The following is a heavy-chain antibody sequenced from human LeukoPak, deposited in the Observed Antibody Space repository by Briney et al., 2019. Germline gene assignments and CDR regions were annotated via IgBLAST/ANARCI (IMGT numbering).Heavy chain of an antibody. V-gene: IGHV4-4*07. CDR1: GGSIRKYY. D-gene: IGHD3-22*01. CDR3: ARVYYDSSGYHDFFDH. Sequence: SETLSLTCTVSGGSIRKYYWSRLRQPAGKGVEWIGRIYSDGSTNFNPSLKSRVTMSVATSKNQFSLRLSSVTAADTAMYYCARVYYDSSGYHDFFDHWGQGTLVTVSS. J-gene: IGHJ4*02. CDR2: IYSDGST.